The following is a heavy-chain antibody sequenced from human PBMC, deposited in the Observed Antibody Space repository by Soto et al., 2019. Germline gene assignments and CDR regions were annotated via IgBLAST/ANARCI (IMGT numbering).Heavy chain of an antibody. CDR3: SKAMIGSYDSDAFDV. D-gene: IGHD3-22*01. V-gene: IGHV3-30*18. CDR2: ISYDESTT. Sequence: LRLSCAASGFSFSRYGIHWVRQAPGKGLEWVAVISYDESTTFYADSVKGRFTISRDNSKNTLFLQMNSLRPEDTAVYYCSKAMIGSYDSDAFDVWGQGTVVTVSS. J-gene: IGHJ3*01. CDR1: GFSFSRYG.